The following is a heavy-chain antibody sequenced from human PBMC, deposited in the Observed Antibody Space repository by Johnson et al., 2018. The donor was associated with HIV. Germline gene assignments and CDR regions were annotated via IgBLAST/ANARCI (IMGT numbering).Heavy chain of an antibody. V-gene: IGHV3-30-3*01. Sequence: QVQLVESGGGVVQPGRSLRLSCAASGFTFISYAMHWVRQAPGKGLEWVAVISYDGSNKYYADSVKGRLTISRDNSKNTLYLQMNSLRAEDTAVYYCAKDRFTEREDDVFDIWGQGTMVTVSS. CDR2: ISYDGSNK. D-gene: IGHD1-26*01. CDR3: AKDRFTEREDDVFDI. CDR1: GFTFISYA. J-gene: IGHJ3*02.